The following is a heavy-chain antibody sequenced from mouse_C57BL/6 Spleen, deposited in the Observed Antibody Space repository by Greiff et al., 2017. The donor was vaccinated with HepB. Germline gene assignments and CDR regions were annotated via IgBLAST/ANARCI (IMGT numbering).Heavy chain of an antibody. CDR2: IHPNSGST. CDR1: GYTFTSYW. CDR3: AREGRYDEAWFAY. J-gene: IGHJ3*01. D-gene: IGHD2-12*01. Sequence: QVQLQQPGAELVKPGASVKLSCKASGYTFTSYWMHWVKQRPGQGLEWIGMIHPNSGSTNYNEKFKSKATLTVDKSSSTAYMQLSSLTSEDSAVYYCAREGRYDEAWFAYWGQGTLVTVSA. V-gene: IGHV1-64*01.